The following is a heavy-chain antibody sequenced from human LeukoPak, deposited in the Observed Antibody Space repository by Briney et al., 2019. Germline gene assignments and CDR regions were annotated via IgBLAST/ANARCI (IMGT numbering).Heavy chain of an antibody. CDR1: GYSFSNYW. V-gene: IGHV5-51*01. D-gene: IGHD3-16*01. CDR3: AIFDFLFGEIDNWFDP. J-gene: IGHJ5*02. Sequence: GESLKISCKGSGYSFSNYWIGWVRQMPGKGLEWMGIIYPDDSDTRYSPYFQGQVTISADKSISTAYLQWSSLKASDTAMYYCAIFDFLFGEIDNWFDPWGQGTQVTVSS. CDR2: IYPDDSDT.